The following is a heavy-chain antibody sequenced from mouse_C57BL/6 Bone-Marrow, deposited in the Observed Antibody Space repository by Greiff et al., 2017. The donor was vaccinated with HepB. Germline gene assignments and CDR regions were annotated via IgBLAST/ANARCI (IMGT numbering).Heavy chain of an antibody. CDR2: IWSGGST. V-gene: IGHV2-2*01. CDR1: GFSLTSYG. Sequence: VQLQESGPGLVQPSQSLSITCTVSGFSLTSYGVHWVRQSPGKGLEWLGVIWSGGSTDYNAAFISRLSISKDNSKSQVFFKMNSLQADDTAIYYCAINSSGYVGFAYWGQGTLVTVSA. D-gene: IGHD3-2*02. CDR3: AINSSGYVGFAY. J-gene: IGHJ3*01.